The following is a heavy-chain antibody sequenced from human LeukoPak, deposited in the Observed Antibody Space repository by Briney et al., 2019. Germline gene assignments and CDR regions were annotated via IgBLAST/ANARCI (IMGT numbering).Heavy chain of an antibody. V-gene: IGHV3-48*03. D-gene: IGHD6-19*01. CDR1: GFTFSRYE. J-gene: IGHJ3*02. CDR3: ARDLDIAVAGTSDAFDT. Sequence: TGGCLRLFCAAAGFTFSRYEMNWGRQAPGEGLEWDSYIGSSGSSIYYADPVKGRFTNSRDNPNNSLYLQINSLRAEDTAVYYCARDLDIAVAGTSDAFDTWGQGTMVTVSS. CDR2: IGSSGSSI.